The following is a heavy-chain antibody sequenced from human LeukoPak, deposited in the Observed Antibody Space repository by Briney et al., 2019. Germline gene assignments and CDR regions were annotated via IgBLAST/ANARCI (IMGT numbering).Heavy chain of an antibody. CDR3: ATDLSPVVRASPMGY. CDR1: GFTFTNYG. J-gene: IGHJ4*02. CDR2: ITYDGYYK. V-gene: IGHV3-30*03. D-gene: IGHD3-10*01. Sequence: PVGSLRLSCAASGFTFTNYGMHWVRQAPGKGLEWVALITYDGYYKYYSDSVKGRFTISSDTSKNTLYLQMNSLRAEDTAVYYCATDLSPVVRASPMGYWGQGTPVTVSS.